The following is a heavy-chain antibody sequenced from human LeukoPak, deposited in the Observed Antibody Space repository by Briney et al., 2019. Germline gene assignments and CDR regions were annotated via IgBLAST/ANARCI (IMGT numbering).Heavy chain of an antibody. D-gene: IGHD4-17*01. CDR1: GGTFSSYA. Sequence: SVKVSCKASGGTFSSYAISWVRQAPGQGLEWMGGIIPVFGTANYAQKFQGRVTITADESTSTAYMELSSLRSEDTAVYYCARAPPPPVDYGDHYYYYYVDVWGKGTTVTISS. CDR2: IIPVFGTA. J-gene: IGHJ6*03. V-gene: IGHV1-69*01. CDR3: ARAPPPPVDYGDHYYYYYVDV.